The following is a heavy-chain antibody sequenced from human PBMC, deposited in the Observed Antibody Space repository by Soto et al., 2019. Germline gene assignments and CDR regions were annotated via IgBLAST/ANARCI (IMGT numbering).Heavy chain of an antibody. J-gene: IGHJ4*02. Sequence: PPETLSLTCAVSGGSISSNFWWCWVRQTPGKGLEWIGEIYHSGTTNYNPSLKSRVIMSVDKSKNQFSLKVTSVTAADTGVYFCAREVDPGSYFAIWGQGTLVTVSS. D-gene: IGHD3-10*01. V-gene: IGHV4-4*01. CDR2: IYHSGTT. CDR3: AREVDPGSYFAI. CDR1: GGSISSNFW.